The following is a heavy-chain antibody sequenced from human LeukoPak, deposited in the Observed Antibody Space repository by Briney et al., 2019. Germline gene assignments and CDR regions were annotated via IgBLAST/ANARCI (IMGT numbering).Heavy chain of an antibody. CDR1: GFTFGSYS. J-gene: IGHJ6*02. Sequence: GGSLRLSCVASGFTFGSYSMNWVRQAPGKGLEWVSYISSGSSIMYYADSVKGRFSISRDNAKNSLFLRMDSLRDDDTAVYYCAVLYSNYYYYGMDVWGQGTTVTVSS. CDR3: AVLYSNYYYYGMDV. D-gene: IGHD4-11*01. V-gene: IGHV3-48*02. CDR2: ISSGSSIM.